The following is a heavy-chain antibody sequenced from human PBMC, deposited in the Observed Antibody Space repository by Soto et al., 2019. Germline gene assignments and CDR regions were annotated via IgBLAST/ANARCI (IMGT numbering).Heavy chain of an antibody. CDR3: ARPSYSSSRYYGMDV. CDR2: IYHRGST. J-gene: IGHJ6*02. CDR1: GGSISSGGYS. Sequence: SETKSLTCAVAGGSISSGGYSWSWLRQPPGKGLECIGYIYHRGSTYYNPSLKSRVTISVDRSKNQFSLNLSSVTAADTAMYYCARPSYSSSRYYGMDVWGQGTTVTVSS. D-gene: IGHD6-6*01. V-gene: IGHV4-30-2*01.